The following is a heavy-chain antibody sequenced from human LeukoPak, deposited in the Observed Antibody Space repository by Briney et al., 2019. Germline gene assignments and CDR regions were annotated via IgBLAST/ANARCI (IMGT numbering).Heavy chain of an antibody. CDR2: TYYRSKWYN. J-gene: IGHJ3*02. V-gene: IGHV6-1*01. Sequence: SQTLSLTCAISGDSVSSNSAAWNWIRQSPSRGLEWLGRTYYRSKWYNDYAVSVKSRITINPGTSKNQFSLQLNSVTPEDTAVYYCARESYSSRSRHYAFDIWGQGTMVTVSS. D-gene: IGHD6-13*01. CDR3: ARESYSSRSRHYAFDI. CDR1: GDSVSSNSAA.